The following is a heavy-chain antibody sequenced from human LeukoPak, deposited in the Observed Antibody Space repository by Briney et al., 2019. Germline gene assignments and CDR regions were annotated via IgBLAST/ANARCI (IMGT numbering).Heavy chain of an antibody. CDR2: IYGGDAA. CDR3: VTSTGQQFIPYDY. J-gene: IGHJ4*02. D-gene: IGHD6-13*01. Sequence: GGSLRLSCAASGINVSSNYMTWIRQAPGKGLQWVSLIYGGDAAYYAESVRGRFMISRDNLKNTLFLQMNSLRVEDTAVYYCVTSTGQQFIPYDYWGQGTHVTVSS. CDR1: GINVSSNY. V-gene: IGHV3-66*02.